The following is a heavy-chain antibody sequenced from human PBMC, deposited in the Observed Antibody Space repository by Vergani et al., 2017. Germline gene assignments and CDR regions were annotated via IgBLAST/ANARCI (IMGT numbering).Heavy chain of an antibody. CDR2: LYWNDDQ. V-gene: IGHV2-5*04. CDR1: GFSLNTRGVS. Sequence: QITLKESGPTLVKPTQTLTLTCTFSGFSLNTRGVSVAWIRQPPGKALDWLALLYWNDDQHYSPSLNNRVTITKDTSNNQVVLTMTNMDYVDTGTYYCVYRKTECGTIGXFYPFYYYHYRDFGGKGTTVTGSS. D-gene: IGHD1-7*01. CDR3: VYRKTECGTIGXFYPFYYYHYRDF. J-gene: IGHJ6*03.